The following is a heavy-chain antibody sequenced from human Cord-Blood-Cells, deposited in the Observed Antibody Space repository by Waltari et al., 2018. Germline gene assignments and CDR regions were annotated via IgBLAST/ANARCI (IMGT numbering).Heavy chain of an antibody. V-gene: IGHV1-69*01. D-gene: IGHD3-10*01. J-gene: IGHJ4*02. CDR3: ARTAVDGSGSYYFDY. CDR2: IIPIFGTA. CDR1: GGTFSSYA. Sequence: QVQLVQSGAEVKKPGSSVKVSCKASGGTFSSYATSWVRQAPGQGLEWMGGIIPIFGTANYAQKFQGRVTITADESTSTAYMELSSLRSEDTAVYYCARTAVDGSGSYYFDYWGQGTLVTVSS.